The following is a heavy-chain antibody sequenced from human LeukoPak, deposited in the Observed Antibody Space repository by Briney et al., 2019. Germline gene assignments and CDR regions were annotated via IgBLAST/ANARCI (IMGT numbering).Heavy chain of an antibody. V-gene: IGHV4-59*11. Sequence: PSETLSLTCTVSGDSISGHYWSWIRQPPGKGLEWIAYIHSTGSTNTNPSLKSRVTISIDTSKNQFSLKLSSVTAADTAVYSCARGFYDSRGYSSAFDYWGQGTLVTVSS. CDR2: IHSTGST. J-gene: IGHJ4*02. CDR1: GDSISGHY. CDR3: ARGFYDSRGYSSAFDY. D-gene: IGHD3-22*01.